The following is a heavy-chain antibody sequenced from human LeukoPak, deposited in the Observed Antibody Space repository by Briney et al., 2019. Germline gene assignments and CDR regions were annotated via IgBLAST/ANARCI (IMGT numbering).Heavy chain of an antibody. Sequence: GSLRLSCAVSGFTFGTYAMSWVRQGPGKGLEWVSAIIVIGTYPYHADSGKGRFTMSRDNSKTTLYLPMNSLRADDTAVYFCAKDGPADPEARLRWPQGRAFDLWGQGTMVTVSS. CDR2: IIVIGTYP. CDR3: AKDGPADPEARLRWPQGRAFDL. CDR1: GFTFGTYA. J-gene: IGHJ3*01. V-gene: IGHV3-23*01. D-gene: IGHD4-23*01.